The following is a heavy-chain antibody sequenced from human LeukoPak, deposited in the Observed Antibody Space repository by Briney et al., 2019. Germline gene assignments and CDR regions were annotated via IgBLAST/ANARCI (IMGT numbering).Heavy chain of an antibody. Sequence: GESLKISCKGSGYSFTSYWIGWVRQMPGKGLEWMGIIYPGDSDTRYSPSFQGQVTISADKSISTAYLQWSSLKASDTAMYYCARLSSSRILYSLHAFDIWGQGTMVTVSS. D-gene: IGHD2-8*01. CDR3: ARLSSSRILYSLHAFDI. V-gene: IGHV5-51*01. CDR2: IYPGDSDT. J-gene: IGHJ3*02. CDR1: GYSFTSYW.